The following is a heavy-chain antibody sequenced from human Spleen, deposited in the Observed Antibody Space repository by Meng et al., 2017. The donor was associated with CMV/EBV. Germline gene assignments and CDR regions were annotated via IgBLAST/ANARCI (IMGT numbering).Heavy chain of an antibody. D-gene: IGHD4-11*01. V-gene: IGHV4-31*02. CDR3: ASVAFCSNSVVDWFDP. CDR2: IYYSGST. CDR1: PLTSSGYS. J-gene: IGHJ5*02. Sequence: PLTSSGYSCSCFHQHPVQRLAWIGFIYYSGSTYCSPSLNSRVTISVGSSNTQFSLKLSSVPAADTAVSYCASVAFCSNSVVDWFDPWGQGTLVTVSS.